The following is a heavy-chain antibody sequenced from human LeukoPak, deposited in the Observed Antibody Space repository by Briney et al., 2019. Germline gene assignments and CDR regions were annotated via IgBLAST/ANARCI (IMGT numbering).Heavy chain of an antibody. CDR2: IKEDGSQI. Sequence: PGGSLRLSCAASGFSFSSYWMSWVRQAPGKGLEWVANIKEDGSQIYYADSVQGRFTISRDNAKNSLDLQMNSLRAEDTAVYYCARSHSVWTSFDYWGQGTLVTVSS. V-gene: IGHV3-7*01. CDR3: ARSHSVWTSFDY. D-gene: IGHD3/OR15-3a*01. J-gene: IGHJ4*02. CDR1: GFSFSSYW.